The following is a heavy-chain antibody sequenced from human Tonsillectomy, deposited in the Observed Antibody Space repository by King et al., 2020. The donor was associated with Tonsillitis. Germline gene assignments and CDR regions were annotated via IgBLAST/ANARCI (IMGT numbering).Heavy chain of an antibody. CDR1: VESFSAYY. Sequence: VQLQQWGAGLLKPSETLSLTCAVYVESFSAYYWTWIRQSPGKGLEWIGEINHSGSTNYNPSLKSRVTISIDTSKNQFSLKLSSVTAADTAVYYCARDRGGGSFFGYVDYWGQGTLVTVSS. J-gene: IGHJ4*02. CDR2: INHSGST. CDR3: ARDRGGGSFFGYVDY. V-gene: IGHV4-34*01. D-gene: IGHD1-26*01.